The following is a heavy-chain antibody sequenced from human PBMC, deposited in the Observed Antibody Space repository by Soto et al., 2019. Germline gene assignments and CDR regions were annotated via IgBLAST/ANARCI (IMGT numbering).Heavy chain of an antibody. CDR2: ISGSGGST. Sequence: HPGGSLRLSCAASGFTFSSYAMSWVRQAPGKGLEWVSAISGSGGSTYYADSVRGRFTISRDNSKNTLYLQMNSLRAEDTAVYYCAKGEYSGSPGLFDYWGQGTLVTVSS. V-gene: IGHV3-23*01. J-gene: IGHJ4*02. CDR1: GFTFSSYA. D-gene: IGHD1-26*01. CDR3: AKGEYSGSPGLFDY.